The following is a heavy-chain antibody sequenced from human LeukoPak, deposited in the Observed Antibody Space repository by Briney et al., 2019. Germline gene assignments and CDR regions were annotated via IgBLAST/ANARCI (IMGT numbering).Heavy chain of an antibody. V-gene: IGHV3-48*01. J-gene: IGHJ5*02. D-gene: IGHD3-3*01. CDR2: ISSSSSTI. CDR1: GFTVSSNY. CDR3: ARDQYDFWSGYANWFDP. Sequence: GGSLRLSCAASGFTVSSNYMNWVRQAPGKGLEWVSYISSSSSTIYYADSVKGRFTISRDNAKNSLYLQMNSLRAEDTAVYYCARDQYDFWSGYANWFDPWGQGTLVTVSS.